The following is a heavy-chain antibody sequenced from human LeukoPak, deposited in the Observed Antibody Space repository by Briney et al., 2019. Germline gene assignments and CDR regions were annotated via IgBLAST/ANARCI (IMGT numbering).Heavy chain of an antibody. CDR1: GYTLTELS. CDR2: FDSEDGET. V-gene: IGHV1-24*01. CDR3: ATRYSSGYSYNWFDP. J-gene: IGHJ5*02. Sequence: ASVKVSCKVSGYTLTELSMHWVRQAPGKGLEWMGGFDSEDGETIYAQKFQGRVTMTEDTSTDTAYMELSSLRSEDTAVYYCATRYSSGYSYNWFDPWGQGTLVTVSS. D-gene: IGHD3-22*01.